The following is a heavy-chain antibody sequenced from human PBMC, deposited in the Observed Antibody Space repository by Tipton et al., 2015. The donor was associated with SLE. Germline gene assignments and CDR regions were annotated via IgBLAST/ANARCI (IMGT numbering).Heavy chain of an antibody. Sequence: PGLVKPSETLSLTCTVSGGSISSFFWSWIRQPAGKGLEWIGRIYTSGSTNCNPSLKSRVTISVDTSKNQFSLKLSSVTAADTAVYYCARGGSKHYDFWGRQMGPHAFDIWGQETEVTVSS. CDR3: ARGGSKHYDFWGRQMGPHAFDI. V-gene: IGHV4-4*07. D-gene: IGHD3-3*01. CDR1: GGSISSFF. J-gene: IGHJ3*02. CDR2: IYTSGST.